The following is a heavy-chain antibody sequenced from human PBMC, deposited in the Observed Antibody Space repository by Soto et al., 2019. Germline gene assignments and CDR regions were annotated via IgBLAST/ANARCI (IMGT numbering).Heavy chain of an antibody. D-gene: IGHD3-3*01. V-gene: IGHV1-18*01. J-gene: IGHJ5*02. CDR1: GYTFSNYA. Sequence: QVQLVQSGAEVKKPGASVKVSCKASGYTFSNYAITWVRQAPGQGLEWMGWINPYNGDTHFAQKIQDRVTMTTDTSTSTAYMDLRSLRSDETAVYYCARVRGYDFWSGTNYFDRWGQGTLVTVSS. CDR3: ARVRGYDFWSGTNYFDR. CDR2: INPYNGDT.